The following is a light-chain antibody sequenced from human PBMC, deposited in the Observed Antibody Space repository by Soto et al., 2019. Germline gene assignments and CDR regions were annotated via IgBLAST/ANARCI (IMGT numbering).Light chain of an antibody. CDR3: QQYGTSPRT. V-gene: IGKV3-20*01. CDR2: AAS. J-gene: IGKJ1*01. Sequence: EIVLTQSPGTLSLSAVERDTLYCSASQSVRNNYLAWYQQRPGQAPRLLIYAASSRATGIPDRFSGSGSGTDFTLTISRLEPEDFAVYYCQQYGTSPRTFGQGTKVDI. CDR1: QSVRNNY.